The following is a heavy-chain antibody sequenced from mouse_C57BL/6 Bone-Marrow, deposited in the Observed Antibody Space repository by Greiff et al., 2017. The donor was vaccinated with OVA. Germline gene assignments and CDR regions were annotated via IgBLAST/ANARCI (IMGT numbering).Heavy chain of an antibody. V-gene: IGHV1-75*01. Sequence: VQLQESGPELVKPGASVKISCKASGYTFTDYYINWVKQRPGQGLEWIGWIFPGSGSTYYNEKFKGKATLTVDKSSSTAYMLLSSLTSEDSAVYFCARYSYGSSYGYFDVWGTGTTVTVSS. D-gene: IGHD1-1*01. CDR3: ARYSYGSSYGYFDV. CDR2: IFPGSGST. J-gene: IGHJ1*03. CDR1: GYTFTDYY.